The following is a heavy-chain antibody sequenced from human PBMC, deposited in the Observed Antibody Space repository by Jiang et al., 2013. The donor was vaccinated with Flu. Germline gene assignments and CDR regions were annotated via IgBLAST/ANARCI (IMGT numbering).Heavy chain of an antibody. V-gene: IGHV4-39*01. D-gene: IGHD6-13*01. J-gene: IGHJ4*02. CDR2: IYYSGTT. CDR1: GGSISRRSYY. Sequence: RPSETLSLTCTVSGGSISRRSYYWGWIRQPPGKGLEWIGSIYYSGTTYYNPSLRSRVTISGDTSKNQFSLKLSSVSVADTAVYYCARHEGLADTSPYFDYWGQGTLVTVSS. CDR3: ARHEGLADTSPYFDY.